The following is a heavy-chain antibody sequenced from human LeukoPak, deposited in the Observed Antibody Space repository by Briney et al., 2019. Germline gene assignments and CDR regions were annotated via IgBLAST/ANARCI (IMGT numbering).Heavy chain of an antibody. CDR2: IIPIFGTA. V-gene: IGHV1-69*13. D-gene: IGHD3-16*01. Sequence: GASVKVSCKASRGTFSSYGISWVRQAPGQGLEWMGGIIPIFGTANYAQKFQGRITITADQSTSTAYMELSSLRSEDTAVYYCARTRGDRYSWFDPWGQGTLVTVSS. CDR1: RGTFSSYG. CDR3: ARTRGDRYSWFDP. J-gene: IGHJ5*02.